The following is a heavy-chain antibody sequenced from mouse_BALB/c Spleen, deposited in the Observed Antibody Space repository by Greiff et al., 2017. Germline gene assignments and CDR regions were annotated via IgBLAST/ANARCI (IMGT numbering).Heavy chain of an antibody. D-gene: IGHD2-1*01. CDR2: INSNGGST. J-gene: IGHJ4*01. CDR3: ARDRGYYDFYAMDY. Sequence: EVNVVESGGGLVQPGGSLKLSCAASGFTFSSYGMSWVRQTPDKRLELVATINSNGGSTYYPDSVKGRFTISRDNAKNTLYLQMSSLKSEDTAMYYCARDRGYYDFYAMDYWGQGTSVTVSS. V-gene: IGHV5-6-3*01. CDR1: GFTFSSYG.